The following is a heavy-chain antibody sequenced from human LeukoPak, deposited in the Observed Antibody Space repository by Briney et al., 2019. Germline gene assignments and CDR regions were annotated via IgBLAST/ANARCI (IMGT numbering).Heavy chain of an antibody. J-gene: IGHJ4*02. D-gene: IGHD6-19*01. CDR2: IYYSGST. CDR1: GGSISSSYY. Sequence: SETLSLTCTVSGGSISSSYYWGWIRQPPGKGLEWIGGIYYSGSTYYNPSLKSRVTISIDTSKNQFSLKLTSVTAADTAVYYCARTGYSTGWDRFSFVYWGQGTLVTVPS. CDR3: ARTGYSTGWDRFSFVY. V-gene: IGHV4-39*01.